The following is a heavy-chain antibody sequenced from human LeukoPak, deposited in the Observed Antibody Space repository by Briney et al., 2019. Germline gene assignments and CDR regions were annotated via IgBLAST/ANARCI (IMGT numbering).Heavy chain of an antibody. CDR3: ATFRSAYYDY. V-gene: IGHV3-11*06. J-gene: IGHJ4*02. CDR2: ISSSSSYI. D-gene: IGHD2-21*01. CDR1: GFTFSDYY. Sequence: LGGSLRLSCAASGFTFSDYYMSWIRQAPRKGLEWVSSISSSSSYIYYADSVKGRFTISRDNAKNSLYLQMNSLRAEDTAVYYCATFRSAYYDYWGQGTLVTVSS.